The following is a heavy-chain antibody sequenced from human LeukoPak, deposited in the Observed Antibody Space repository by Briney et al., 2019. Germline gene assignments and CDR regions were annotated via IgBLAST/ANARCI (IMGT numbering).Heavy chain of an antibody. CDR1: GFTFSSYA. V-gene: IGHV3-64*01. J-gene: IGHJ4*02. D-gene: IGHD3-22*01. CDR3: ARARIDYYDSSGYSD. Sequence: GGSLRLSCAASGFTFSSYAMPWVRQAPGKGLEYVSAISSNGGSTYYANSVKGRFTISRDNSKNTLYLQMGSLRAEDMAVYYCARARIDYYDSSGYSDWGQGTLVTVSS. CDR2: ISSNGGST.